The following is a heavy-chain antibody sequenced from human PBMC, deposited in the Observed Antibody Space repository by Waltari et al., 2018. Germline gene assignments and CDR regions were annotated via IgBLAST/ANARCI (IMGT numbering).Heavy chain of an antibody. Sequence: EVQLVESGGGLVQPGGSLRLSCAASVFTFSSYWISFVRLAPGTGLEWVANIKQDGSEKYYVDAVKGRFTISRDNAKKSLYLQMNSLRAEDTAVYYCARTQYYDFWSGYSSGLDYWGQGTLVTVSS. CDR2: IKQDGSEK. CDR3: ARTQYYDFWSGYSSGLDY. CDR1: VFTFSSYW. D-gene: IGHD3-3*01. J-gene: IGHJ4*02. V-gene: IGHV3-7*01.